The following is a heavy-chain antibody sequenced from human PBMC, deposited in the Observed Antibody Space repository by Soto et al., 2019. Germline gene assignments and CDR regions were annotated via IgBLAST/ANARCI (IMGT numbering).Heavy chain of an antibody. Sequence: QVQLVQSGAEVKKPGSSVKVSCKASGGTFSSYAISWVRQAPGQGLEWMGGIIPIFGTANYAQKFQGRVTITADESTSTAYMELSSLRSEDTAVYYCAGHCGGDCYSLIIYYYYGMDVWGQGTTVTVSS. CDR1: GGTFSSYA. J-gene: IGHJ6*02. V-gene: IGHV1-69*12. CDR3: AGHCGGDCYSLIIYYYYGMDV. CDR2: IIPIFGTA. D-gene: IGHD2-21*02.